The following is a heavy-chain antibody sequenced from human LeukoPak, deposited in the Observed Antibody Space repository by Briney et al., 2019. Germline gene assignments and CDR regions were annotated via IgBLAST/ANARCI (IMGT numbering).Heavy chain of an antibody. CDR2: IYPGDSAT. D-gene: IGHD6-19*01. V-gene: IGHV5-51*01. J-gene: IGHJ4*02. CDR3: ARRIAVAGRYYFDY. Sequence: GESLKISCQGSGYSFTSYWIGWVRQMPGKGLEWMGIIYPGDSATRYSPSFQGQVNISADKSISTAYLQWSTLKASDTAMYYCARRIAVAGRYYFDYWGQGTLVTVSS. CDR1: GYSFTSYW.